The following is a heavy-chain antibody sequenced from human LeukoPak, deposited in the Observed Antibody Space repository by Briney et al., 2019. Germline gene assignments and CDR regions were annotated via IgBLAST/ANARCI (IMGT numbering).Heavy chain of an antibody. J-gene: IGHJ3*02. CDR2: IYPGDSDT. V-gene: IGHV5-51*01. CDR1: GYSFTSYW. Sequence: GEPLKISCKGSGYSFTSYWIGWVRQMPGKGLEWMGIIYPGDSDTRYSPSFQGQVTISADKSISTAYLQWSSLKASDTAMYYCARRRIAARPDIGAFDIWGQGTMVTVFS. CDR3: ARRRIAARPDIGAFDI. D-gene: IGHD6-6*01.